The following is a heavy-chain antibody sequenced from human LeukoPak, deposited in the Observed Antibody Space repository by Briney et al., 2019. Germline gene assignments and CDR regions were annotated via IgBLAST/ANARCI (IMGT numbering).Heavy chain of an antibody. J-gene: IGHJ4*02. CDR2: ISGSGGST. D-gene: IGHD6-19*01. V-gene: IGHV3-23*01. Sequence: GGSLRLSCAASGFTFSSYAMSWVRQAPGKGLEWVSAISGSGGSTYYADSVKGRFTISRDNSKNTLYLQMNSLRAEDTAVYYCAKSPGIAVAGFDYWGQETLVTVSS. CDR3: AKSPGIAVAGFDY. CDR1: GFTFSSYA.